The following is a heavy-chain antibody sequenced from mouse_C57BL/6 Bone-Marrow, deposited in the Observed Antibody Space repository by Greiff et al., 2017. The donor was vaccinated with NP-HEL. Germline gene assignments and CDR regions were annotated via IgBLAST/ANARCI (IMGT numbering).Heavy chain of an antibody. CDR1: GFSFNTYA. V-gene: IGHV10-1*01. CDR2: IRSKSNNYAT. J-gene: IGHJ1*03. CDR3: VRHGGYYPNWYFDV. Sequence: EVQVVESGGGLVQPKGSLKLSCAASGFSFNTYAMNWVRQAPGKGLEWVARIRSKSNNYATYYADSVKDRFTISRDDSESMLYLQMNNLKTEDTAMYYCVRHGGYYPNWYFDVWGTGTTVTVSS. D-gene: IGHD2-3*01.